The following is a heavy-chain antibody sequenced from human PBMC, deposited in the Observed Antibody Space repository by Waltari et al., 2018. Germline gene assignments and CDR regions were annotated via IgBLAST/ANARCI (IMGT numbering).Heavy chain of an antibody. Sequence: QVQMVQSGAEVKKPGASVKVSCKASGYSFTAHYLHWVRQAPGQGLEWMGRINPNSGATTYAQMFQGRVTMTRETSISTAYMEVTGLRSDDTAVYYCARVLSTVQLGIFAYWGQGTVVTVSS. V-gene: IGHV1-2*06. CDR3: ARVLSTVQLGIFAY. CDR1: GYSFTAHY. CDR2: INPNSGAT. D-gene: IGHD7-27*01. J-gene: IGHJ4*02.